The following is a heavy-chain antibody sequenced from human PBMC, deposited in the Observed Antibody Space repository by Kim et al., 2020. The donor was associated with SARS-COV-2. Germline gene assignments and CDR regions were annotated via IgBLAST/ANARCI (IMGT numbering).Heavy chain of an antibody. CDR1: GYTFTSYG. CDR2: ISAYNGNT. Sequence: ASVKVSCKASGYTFTSYGISWVRQAPGQGLEWMGWISAYNGNTNYAQKLQGRVTMTTDTSTSTAYMELRSLRSDDTAVYYCARDVGSSSWYPGLDYWGQGTLVTVSS. CDR3: ARDVGSSSWYPGLDY. D-gene: IGHD6-13*01. J-gene: IGHJ4*02. V-gene: IGHV1-18*01.